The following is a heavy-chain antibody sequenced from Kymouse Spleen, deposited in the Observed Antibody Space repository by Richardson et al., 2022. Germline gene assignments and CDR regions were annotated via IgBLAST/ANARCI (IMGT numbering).Heavy chain of an antibody. CDR1: GFTFDDYA. Sequence: EVQLVESGGGLVQPGRSLRLSCAASGFTFDDYAMHWVRQAPGKGLEWVSGISWNSGSIGYADSVKGRFTISRDNAKNSLYLQMNSLRAEDTALYYCAKDPVRFLEWFPL*LLGPGNPGHRLL. D-gene: IGHD3-3*01. J-gene: IGHJ4*02. CDR3: AKDPVRFLEWFPL*L. V-gene: IGHV3-9*01. CDR2: ISWNSGSI.